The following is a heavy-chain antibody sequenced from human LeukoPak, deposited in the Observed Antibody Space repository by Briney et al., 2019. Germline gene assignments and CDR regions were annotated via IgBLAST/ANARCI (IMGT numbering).Heavy chain of an antibody. CDR3: ARVTYYDSSGYRSYFDY. J-gene: IGHJ4*02. V-gene: IGHV4-38-2*01. D-gene: IGHD3-22*01. Sequence: SETLSLTCAVSGYSICIGYYWGWIRQPPGRGLEWIGSIYHSGSTYYNPSLKSRVTISVDTSKNQFSLKLSSVTAADTAVYYCARVTYYDSSGYRSYFDYWGQGTLVTVSS. CDR2: IYHSGST. CDR1: GYSICIGYY.